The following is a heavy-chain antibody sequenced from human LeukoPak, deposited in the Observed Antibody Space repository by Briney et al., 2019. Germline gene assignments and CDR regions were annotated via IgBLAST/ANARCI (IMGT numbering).Heavy chain of an antibody. CDR1: GGSLSTYY. V-gene: IGHV4-59*01. CDR2: IDYSGIT. Sequence: SETLSLTCAVSGGSLSTYYLRWVRQPPGKGLEGIADIDYSGITKYNPSLESPVTMSLDTSRPQFSLKLTSVTAADTAMYYCARWPGAVTRAFDIWGQGPMVTVSS. D-gene: IGHD4-11*01. CDR3: ARWPGAVTRAFDI. J-gene: IGHJ3*02.